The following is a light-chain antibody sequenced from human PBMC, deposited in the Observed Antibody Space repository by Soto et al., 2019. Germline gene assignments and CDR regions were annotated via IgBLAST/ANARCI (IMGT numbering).Light chain of an antibody. V-gene: IGKV1-33*01. CDR1: QDINKN. CDR3: QQYESLTLT. J-gene: IGKJ5*01. Sequence: DIQRTQSPSSLSASVGYRVTITCEASQDINKNLIWYQQKPGKAPKILIYDASDLETGVPSRFSGSGSGTGFTFTISSLKHEDFATYDCQQYESLTLTFGQGTRLEIK. CDR2: DAS.